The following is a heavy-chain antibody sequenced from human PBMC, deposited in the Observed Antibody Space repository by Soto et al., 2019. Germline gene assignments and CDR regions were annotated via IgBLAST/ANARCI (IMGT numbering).Heavy chain of an antibody. CDR3: VRGGTKFSD. J-gene: IGHJ4*02. V-gene: IGHV3-23*01. Sequence: XESLQLSCAASGFSFGSYDMSWVRQTPGKGLEWVSAISDNGGGTYHAESVQGRFTISRDNSKNTLTLQMDSLRVDDTAIYYCVRGGTKFSDWGQGTLVTVSS. CDR1: GFSFGSYD. D-gene: IGHD1-7*01. CDR2: ISDNGGGT.